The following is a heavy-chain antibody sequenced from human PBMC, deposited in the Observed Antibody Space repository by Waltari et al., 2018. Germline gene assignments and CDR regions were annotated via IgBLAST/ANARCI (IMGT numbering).Heavy chain of an antibody. D-gene: IGHD5-12*01. J-gene: IGHJ3*01. CDR2: ISYNGAT. CDR3: AIYIGASLGTAAFDV. Sequence: QLQLQESGPGLVKPSETLSLTCSVSVVSITTNRHYWGWIRQPPGQGLEWIGTISYNGATYSSPSLRSRVTIFRDTSKNQLSLKLGSVTAADTAFYYCAIYIGASLGTAAFDVWGQGTMVTVSS. CDR1: VVSITTNRHY. V-gene: IGHV4-39*01.